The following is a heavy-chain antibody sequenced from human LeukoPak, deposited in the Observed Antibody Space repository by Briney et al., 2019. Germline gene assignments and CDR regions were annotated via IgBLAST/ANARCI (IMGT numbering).Heavy chain of an antibody. Sequence: TSETLSLTCAVSGVSISSSNWWSWVRQPPGKGLEWIGEIYHSGSTNYNPSLKSRVTISVDKSKNQFSLKLSSVTAADTAVYYCARYDPRYYYHGMDVWGQGTTVTVSS. CDR3: ARYDPRYYYHGMDV. CDR1: GVSISSSNW. J-gene: IGHJ6*02. D-gene: IGHD1-1*01. CDR2: IYHSGST. V-gene: IGHV4-4*02.